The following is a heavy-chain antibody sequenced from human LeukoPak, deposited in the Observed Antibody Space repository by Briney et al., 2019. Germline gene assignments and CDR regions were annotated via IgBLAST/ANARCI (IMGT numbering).Heavy chain of an antibody. CDR3: AKDLFGDYVWGTYRAIDT. CDR1: GFSIRRYG. V-gene: IGHV3-30*02. Sequence: GGSLRVSCAVSGFSIRRYGMHWVRQPPGKGLEWVAFTRYDGSNKYFADSVKGRFTISRDNSKSTLYLQMQRLRLEHSAIYYCAKDLFGDYVWGTYRAIDTWGQGTLVTVSS. D-gene: IGHD3-16*02. J-gene: IGHJ4*02. CDR2: TRYDGSNK.